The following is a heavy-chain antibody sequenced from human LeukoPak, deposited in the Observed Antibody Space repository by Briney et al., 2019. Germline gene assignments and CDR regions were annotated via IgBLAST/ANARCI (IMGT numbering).Heavy chain of an antibody. D-gene: IGHD6-6*01. J-gene: IGHJ4*02. CDR3: ARKWSSSSYYLDY. V-gene: IGHV1-18*01. CDR2: ISTYNGNT. Sequence: ASVKVSCKASGYTFTSYSITWVRQAPGQGLEWMGWISTYNGNTNYAQNLQGRVTMTTDTSTSTAYMELRSLRSDDTAVYYCARKWSSSSYYLDYWGQGTLVTVSS. CDR1: GYTFTSYS.